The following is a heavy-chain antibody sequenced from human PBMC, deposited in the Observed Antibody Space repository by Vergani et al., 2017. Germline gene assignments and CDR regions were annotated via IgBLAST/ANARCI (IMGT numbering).Heavy chain of an antibody. V-gene: IGHV3-66*01. J-gene: IGHJ3*02. CDR1: GFTFDDYA. CDR2: IYSGGST. Sequence: EVQLVESGGGLVQPGRSLRLSCAASGFTFDDYAMHWVRQAPGQGLEWVSGIYSGGSTYYADSVKGRFTISRDNSKNTLYLQMNSLRAEDTAVYYCARDSVSSGWYEGAFDIWGQGTMVTVSS. CDR3: ARDSVSSGWYEGAFDI. D-gene: IGHD6-19*01.